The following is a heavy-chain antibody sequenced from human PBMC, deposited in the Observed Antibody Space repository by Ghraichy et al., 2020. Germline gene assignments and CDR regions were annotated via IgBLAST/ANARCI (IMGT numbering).Heavy chain of an antibody. CDR3: ARGSSGEIGAFDI. CDR1: GGPFSSYA. J-gene: IGHJ3*02. CDR2: IIPIFGTA. D-gene: IGHD3-22*01. Sequence: SVKVSCKASGGPFSSYAISWVRQSPGQGLEWMGGIIPIFGTANYAQKFQGRVTITADESTSTAYMELSSLRSEDTAVYYCARGSSGEIGAFDIWGQGTMVTVAS. V-gene: IGHV1-69*13.